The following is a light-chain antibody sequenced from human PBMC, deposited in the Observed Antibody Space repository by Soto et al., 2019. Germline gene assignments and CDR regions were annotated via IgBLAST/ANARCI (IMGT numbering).Light chain of an antibody. CDR2: GVT. CDR3: SSYTSSNTFYV. J-gene: IGLJ1*01. CDR1: KNDVGLYDY. V-gene: IGLV2-14*01. Sequence: QSALTQPASVSGFPGQSITISCTGTKNDVGLYDYVSWYQQHPGEAPKLMIYGVTNRPSGVSNRFSGSKSGSTASLTISGLQAEDEADYYCSSYTSSNTFYVFGTGTKVTVL.